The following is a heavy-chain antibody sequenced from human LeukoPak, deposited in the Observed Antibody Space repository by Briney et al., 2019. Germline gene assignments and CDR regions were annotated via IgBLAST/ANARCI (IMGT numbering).Heavy chain of an antibody. J-gene: IGHJ5*02. D-gene: IGHD3-3*01. CDR2: IIPIFGTA. CDR1: GGTFSSYA. Sequence: ASVKVSCKASGGTFSSYAISWVRQAPGQGLEWMGGIIPIFGTAYYAQKFQGRVTITTDESASTAYMELSSLRSEDTAVYYCPRASLRFLEWSYNWFDPWGQGTLVTVSS. CDR3: PRASLRFLEWSYNWFDP. V-gene: IGHV1-69*05.